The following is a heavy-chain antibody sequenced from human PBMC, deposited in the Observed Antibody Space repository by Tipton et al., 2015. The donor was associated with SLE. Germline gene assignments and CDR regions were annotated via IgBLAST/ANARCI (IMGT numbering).Heavy chain of an antibody. Sequence: SLRLSCAASGFTVNSNYMTWVRQAPGGGLESVSIIYGGGSTSYAESLRGRFTISRDDSRNTLYLQMNSLRAEDTAVYYCARGLFPNAVAGPIYWGQGTLVTVSS. V-gene: IGHV3-66*01. D-gene: IGHD6-19*01. CDR3: ARGLFPNAVAGPIY. CDR1: GFTVNSNY. J-gene: IGHJ4*02. CDR2: IYGGGST.